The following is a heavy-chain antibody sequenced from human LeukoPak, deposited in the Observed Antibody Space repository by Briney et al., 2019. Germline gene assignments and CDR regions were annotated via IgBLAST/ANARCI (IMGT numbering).Heavy chain of an antibody. D-gene: IGHD1-26*01. J-gene: IGHJ4*02. CDR2: IYYSGST. Sequence: SETLSFTCTVSGGSISSYYWSWIRQPPGKGLEWIGYIYYSGSTNYNPSLKSRVTISVDTSKNQFSLKLSSVTAADTAVYYCARSVRIVDPFDYWGQGTLVTVSS. V-gene: IGHV4-59*01. CDR1: GGSISSYY. CDR3: ARSVRIVDPFDY.